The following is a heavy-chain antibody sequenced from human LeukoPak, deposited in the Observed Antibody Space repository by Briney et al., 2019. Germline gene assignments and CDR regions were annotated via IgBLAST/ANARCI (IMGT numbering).Heavy chain of an antibody. CDR1: GFTFSSYS. J-gene: IGHJ6*02. CDR2: ISSSSSYI. CDR3: AKGSQSYYYRMDV. Sequence: GGSLRLSCAASGFTFSSYSMNWVHQAPGKGLEWVSSISSSSSYIYYADSVKGRFTISRDNAKNSLYLQMNSLRAEDTAVYYCAKGSQSYYYRMDVWGQGTTVTVSS. V-gene: IGHV3-21*04.